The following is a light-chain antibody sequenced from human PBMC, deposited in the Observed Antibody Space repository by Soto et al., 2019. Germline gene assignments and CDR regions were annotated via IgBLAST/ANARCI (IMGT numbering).Light chain of an antibody. CDR3: QQFGGSPPSWT. CDR2: GAS. V-gene: IGKV3-20*01. CDR1: QSVSSNS. J-gene: IGKJ1*01. Sequence: ESVLTQSPGTLSLSPGERATLSCRASQSVSSNSLAWYQQKPGQAPRLLIYGASSRATGTPDRFSCSGSGPDFTLTISRLEPEDFAGYYCQQFGGSPPSWTFGQGTKVEI.